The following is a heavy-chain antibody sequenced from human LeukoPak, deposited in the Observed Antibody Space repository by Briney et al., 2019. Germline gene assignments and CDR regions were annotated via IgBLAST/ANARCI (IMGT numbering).Heavy chain of an antibody. D-gene: IGHD3-3*01. Sequence: PSETLSLTCTVSGGSISSYFWNWIRQPAGRGLERIGRIYTSGSTNYNPSLKSRVTMSVDTSKNQFSLKLSSATAADTAVYYCARDFWSGYYAWFDPWGQGTLVTVSS. CDR2: IYTSGST. CDR3: ARDFWSGYYAWFDP. CDR1: GGSISSYF. J-gene: IGHJ5*02. V-gene: IGHV4-4*07.